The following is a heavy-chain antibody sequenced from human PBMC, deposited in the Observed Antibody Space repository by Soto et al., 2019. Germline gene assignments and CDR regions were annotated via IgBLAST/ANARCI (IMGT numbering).Heavy chain of an antibody. CDR1: GFTFSGCW. J-gene: IGHJ4*02. Sequence: EVQLVESGGGLVQPGGSLRLSCVASGFTFSGCWVHWVRHAPGKGLVWVSRISSDGTTTNYADSVEGRFTISRDNARNTLYLQVNSLRAEDSAVYYCARDYWAQVDHWGQGTLVTVSS. V-gene: IGHV3-74*01. CDR2: ISSDGTTT. CDR3: ARDYWAQVDH. D-gene: IGHD2-8*02.